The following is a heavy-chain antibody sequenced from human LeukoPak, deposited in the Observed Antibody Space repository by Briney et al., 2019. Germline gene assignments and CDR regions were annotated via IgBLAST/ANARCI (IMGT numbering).Heavy chain of an antibody. D-gene: IGHD1-1*01. CDR2: IYYSGTT. CDR3: ARGRRNYYYYYGMDV. J-gene: IGHJ6*04. Sequence: SETLSLTCTVSGASVSSGSYYWSWIRQPPGKGLEWMGYIYYSGTTNYNPSLKSRVTISVDTSKTQFSLKLTSVTAADTAMYYCARGRRNYYYYYGMDVWGKGTTVTVSS. V-gene: IGHV4-61*01. CDR1: GASVSSGSYY.